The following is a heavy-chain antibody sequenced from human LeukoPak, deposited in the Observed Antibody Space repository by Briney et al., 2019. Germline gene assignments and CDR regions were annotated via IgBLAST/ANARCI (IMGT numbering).Heavy chain of an antibody. CDR3: ARGQESRTWELTKDYYYMDV. D-gene: IGHD1-26*01. CDR2: INPNSGGT. CDR1: RYTFTGYY. V-gene: IGHV1-2*02. Sequence: RASVKVSCKASRYTFTGYYMHWVRQAPGQGLEWMGWINPNSGGTNYAQKFQGRVTITADKSTSTAYMELSSLRSEDTAVYYCARGQESRTWELTKDYYYMDVWGKGTTVTVSS. J-gene: IGHJ6*03.